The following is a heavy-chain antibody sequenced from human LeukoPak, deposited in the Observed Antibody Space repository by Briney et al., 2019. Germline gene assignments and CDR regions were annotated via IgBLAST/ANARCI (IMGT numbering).Heavy chain of an antibody. V-gene: IGHV3-23*01. D-gene: IGHD2-15*01. CDR3: AKDRCSGGSCYSDFDY. CDR2: ISGSGGST. J-gene: IGHJ4*02. Sequence: GGSLRLYCAASRFTFSSYAMSWVRQAPGKGLEWVSSISGSGGSTYYADSVKGRFTISRDSSKNTLYLQMNSLRAEDTAVYYCAKDRCSGGSCYSDFDYWGQGTLVTVSS. CDR1: RFTFSSYA.